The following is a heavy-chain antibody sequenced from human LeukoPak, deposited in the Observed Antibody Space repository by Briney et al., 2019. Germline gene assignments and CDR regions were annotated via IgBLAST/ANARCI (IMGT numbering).Heavy chain of an antibody. J-gene: IGHJ4*02. D-gene: IGHD3-3*01. CDR3: ARVASDYDFWSGSYHFDY. Sequence: SETLSLTCTVSGGSISSSSYYWGWIRQPPGKGLEWLGSIYYSGGTYYNPSLKSRVTISVDTSKNQFSLKLSSVTAADTAVYYCARVASDYDFWSGSYHFDYWGQGTLVTVSS. CDR2: IYYSGGT. V-gene: IGHV4-39*07. CDR1: GGSISSSSYY.